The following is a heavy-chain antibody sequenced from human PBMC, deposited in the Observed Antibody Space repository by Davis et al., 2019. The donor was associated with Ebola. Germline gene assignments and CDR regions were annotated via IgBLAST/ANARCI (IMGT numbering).Heavy chain of an antibody. Sequence: GESLKISCAASGFTFSSYAMHWVRQAPGKGLEWVAVISYDGSNKYYADSVKGRFTISRDNSKNTLYLQMNSLRAEDTAVYYCAKTGVSACWGQGTLVTVSS. J-gene: IGHJ4*02. CDR3: AKTGVSAC. CDR1: GFTFSSYA. V-gene: IGHV3-30-3*02. D-gene: IGHD2-21*01. CDR2: ISYDGSNK.